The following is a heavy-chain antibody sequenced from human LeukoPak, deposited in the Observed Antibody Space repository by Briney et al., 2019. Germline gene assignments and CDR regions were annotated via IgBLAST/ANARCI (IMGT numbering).Heavy chain of an antibody. Sequence: SETLSLTCTVSGYSISSGYYWGWIRQPPGKGLEWIGSIYHSGSTYYNPSLKSRVTISVDTSKNQFSLKLSSVTAADTAIYYCARDRSGSLKKDAFDIWGQGTMVTVSS. CDR1: GYSISSGYY. CDR2: IYHSGST. D-gene: IGHD1-26*01. J-gene: IGHJ3*02. CDR3: ARDRSGSLKKDAFDI. V-gene: IGHV4-38-2*02.